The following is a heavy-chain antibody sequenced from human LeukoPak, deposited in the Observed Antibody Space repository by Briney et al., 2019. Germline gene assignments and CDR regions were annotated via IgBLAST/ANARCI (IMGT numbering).Heavy chain of an antibody. CDR2: MNPNSGNT. CDR1: GYTFTSYD. Sequence: ASVKVSCKASGYTFTSYDINWVRQATGQGLEWMGWMNPNSGNTGYAQKFQGRVTMTRNTSISTAYMELSSLGSEDTAVYYCAGIAVTTALDYYYGMDVWGQGTTVTVSS. V-gene: IGHV1-8*01. J-gene: IGHJ6*02. CDR3: AGIAVTTALDYYYGMDV. D-gene: IGHD4-17*01.